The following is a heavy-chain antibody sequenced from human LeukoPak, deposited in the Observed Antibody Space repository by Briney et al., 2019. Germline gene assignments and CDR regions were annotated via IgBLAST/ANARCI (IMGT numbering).Heavy chain of an antibody. CDR3: AKGFSTANYYYMDV. J-gene: IGHJ6*03. Sequence: GGTLRLSCAASGFTFSSYGMSWVRQAPGKGLEWVSAISGSGGSTHYADSVKGRFTISRDNYKNTLYLQVNSLRAEDTAVYYCAKGFSTANYYYMDVWGKGTTVTISS. CDR2: ISGSGGST. D-gene: IGHD2/OR15-2a*01. V-gene: IGHV3-23*01. CDR1: GFTFSSYG.